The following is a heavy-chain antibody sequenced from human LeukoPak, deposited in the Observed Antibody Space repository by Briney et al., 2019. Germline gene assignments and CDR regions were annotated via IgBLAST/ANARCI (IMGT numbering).Heavy chain of an antibody. Sequence: ASVKVSCKASGYTSTSYDINWVRQATGQGLEWMGWMNPNSGNTGYAQKFQGRVTMTRNTSISTAYMELSSLRSEDTGVYYCARFRVYYGMDVWGQGTTVTVSS. J-gene: IGHJ6*02. CDR2: MNPNSGNT. CDR1: GYTSTSYD. CDR3: ARFRVYYGMDV. V-gene: IGHV1-8*01.